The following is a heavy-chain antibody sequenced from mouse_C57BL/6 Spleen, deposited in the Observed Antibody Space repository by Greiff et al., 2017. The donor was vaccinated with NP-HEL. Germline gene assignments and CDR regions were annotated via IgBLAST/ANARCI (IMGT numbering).Heavy chain of an antibody. J-gene: IGHJ1*03. Sequence: EVQRVESGGGLVQPGGSLSLSCAASGFTFTEYYMSWVRQPPGKALEWLGFIRNKANGYTTEYSAAVKGRFTISRENSQSILYLQMNALRAEDSATYYCARRDYGSREYFDVWGTGTTVTVSS. D-gene: IGHD1-1*01. CDR3: ARRDYGSREYFDV. V-gene: IGHV7-3*01. CDR1: GFTFTEYY. CDR2: IRNKANGYTT.